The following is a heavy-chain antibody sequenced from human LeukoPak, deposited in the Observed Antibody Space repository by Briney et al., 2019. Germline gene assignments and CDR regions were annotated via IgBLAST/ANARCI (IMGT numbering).Heavy chain of an antibody. CDR2: TYTSGST. Sequence: SQTLSLTCTVSGGSISSGSYYWSWIRQPAGKGLEWIGRTYTSGSTNYSPSLKSRVTISVDTSKNQFSLKLSSVPAADTAVYYCARTFYGSGTRGFDYWGQGTLVTVSS. CDR1: GGSISSGSYY. J-gene: IGHJ4*02. D-gene: IGHD3-10*01. CDR3: ARTFYGSGTRGFDY. V-gene: IGHV4-61*02.